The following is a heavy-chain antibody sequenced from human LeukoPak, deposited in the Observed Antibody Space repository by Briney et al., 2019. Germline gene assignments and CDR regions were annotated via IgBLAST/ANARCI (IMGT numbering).Heavy chain of an antibody. Sequence: LETLSLTCTVSGGSISSYYWSWIRQPPGKGLEWIGYIYYSGSTNYNPSLKSRVTISVDTSKNQFSLKLSSVTAADTAVYYCAGAAAGPHWFDPWGQGTLVTASS. CDR3: AGAAAGPHWFDP. V-gene: IGHV4-59*01. J-gene: IGHJ5*02. CDR2: IYYSGST. D-gene: IGHD6-13*01. CDR1: GGSISSYY.